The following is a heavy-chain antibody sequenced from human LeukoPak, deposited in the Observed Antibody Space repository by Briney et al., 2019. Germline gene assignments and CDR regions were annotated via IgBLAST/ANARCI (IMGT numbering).Heavy chain of an antibody. CDR1: CASFSGYY. Sequence: PSETLSLTCAVYCASFSGYYWSWIRQPPGKALEWIGEINHSGSTNYNVSLESRVTMSVDTSKNQFTLKLNSVTAADTAVYYCAKLYSSSSRDAFDVWGPGTMVTVSS. CDR2: INHSGST. J-gene: IGHJ3*01. V-gene: IGHV4-34*01. D-gene: IGHD6-6*01. CDR3: AKLYSSSSRDAFDV.